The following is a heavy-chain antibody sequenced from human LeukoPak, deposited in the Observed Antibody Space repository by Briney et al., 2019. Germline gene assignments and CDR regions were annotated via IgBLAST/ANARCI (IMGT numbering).Heavy chain of an antibody. J-gene: IGHJ6*02. D-gene: IGHD4-17*01. Sequence: GGSLRLSCAASGFTFGSYAMHWVRQAPGKGLEWVAVIWYDGTNKYYADSVKGRFTISRDNSKNTLYLQMNSLRAEDTAVYYCARDRGATVTTPHYYYGMDVWGQGTTVTVSS. CDR1: GFTFGSYA. CDR2: IWYDGTNK. V-gene: IGHV3-33*01. CDR3: ARDRGATVTTPHYYYGMDV.